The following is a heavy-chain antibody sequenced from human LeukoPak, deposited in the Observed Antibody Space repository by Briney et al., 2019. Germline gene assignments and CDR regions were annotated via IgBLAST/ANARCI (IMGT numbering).Heavy chain of an antibody. J-gene: IGHJ4*02. CDR3: ARGPSGYHNT. D-gene: IGHD5-12*01. CDR2: ITSGGTTI. Sequence: GGSLRLSCAASGFTFRTYNMNWVRQAPGKGLEWVSYITSGGTTIYYADSVKGRFTISRDNSKNTLYLQMNSLRAEDTAVYYCARGPSGYHNTGGQGTLVTVSS. CDR1: GFTFRTYN. V-gene: IGHV3-48*01.